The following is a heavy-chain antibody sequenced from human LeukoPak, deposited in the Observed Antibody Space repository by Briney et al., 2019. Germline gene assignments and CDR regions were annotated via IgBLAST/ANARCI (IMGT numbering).Heavy chain of an antibody. V-gene: IGHV3-33*01. D-gene: IGHD6-19*01. CDR2: IWYDGSNK. CDR1: GFTFSSYG. J-gene: IGHJ4*02. CDR3: ASTSGWYEPIDY. Sequence: GGSPRLSCAASGFTFSSYGTHWVRQAPGKGLEWVAVIWYDGSNKYYADSVKGRFTISRDNSKNTLYLQMNSLRAEDTAVYYCASTSGWYEPIDYWGQGTLVTVSS.